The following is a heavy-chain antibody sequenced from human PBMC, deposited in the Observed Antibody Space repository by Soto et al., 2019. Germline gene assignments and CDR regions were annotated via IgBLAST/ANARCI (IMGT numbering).Heavy chain of an antibody. Sequence: SETLSLTCTVSNGSVSSGTYSWSWVRQPPGKGLEWIGYIYYSGTTYYNPSLKSRLTMSMDRANSHFSLKLTSVTAADTAVYFCAGGPYYYCMDVWGQGITVTVSS. D-gene: IGHD3-16*01. V-gene: IGHV4-30-2*01. CDR2: IYYSGTT. CDR1: NGSVSSGTYS. CDR3: AGGPYYYCMDV. J-gene: IGHJ6*02.